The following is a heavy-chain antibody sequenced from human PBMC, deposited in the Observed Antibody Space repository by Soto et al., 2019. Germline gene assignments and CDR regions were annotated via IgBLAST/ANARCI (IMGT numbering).Heavy chain of an antibody. CDR3: ARGITGKPNWFDP. Sequence: GGFLRLSCAASGFTFSSYAMSWVRQAPGKGLEWVANIKEDGSEKYYVDSVRGRFTISRDNAKNSLYLQMNTLRADDTAVYYCARGITGKPNWFDPWGQGTLVTVSS. CDR2: IKEDGSEK. J-gene: IGHJ5*02. V-gene: IGHV3-7*01. D-gene: IGHD1-20*01. CDR1: GFTFSSYA.